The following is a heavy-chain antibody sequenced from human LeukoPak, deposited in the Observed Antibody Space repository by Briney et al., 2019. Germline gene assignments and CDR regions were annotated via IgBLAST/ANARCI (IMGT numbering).Heavy chain of an antibody. V-gene: IGHV4-34*01. CDR2: INHSGST. Sequence: PSETLSLTCAVYGGSFSGYHWSWIRQPPGKGLEWIGEINHSGSTNYNPSLKSRVTISVDTSKNQFSLKLSSVTAADTAVYYCARGSIAVAGRGFDYWGQGTLVTVSS. CDR1: GGSFSGYH. D-gene: IGHD6-19*01. J-gene: IGHJ4*02. CDR3: ARGSIAVAGRGFDY.